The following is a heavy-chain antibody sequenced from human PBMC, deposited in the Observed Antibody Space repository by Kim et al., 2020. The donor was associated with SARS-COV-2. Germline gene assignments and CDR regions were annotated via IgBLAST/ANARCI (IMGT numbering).Heavy chain of an antibody. Sequence: NGNTKYSQKFQGRVTITRDTSASTAYMELSSLRSEDTAVYYCARGWYPDYWGQGTLVTVSS. CDR2: NGNT. CDR3: ARGWYPDY. J-gene: IGHJ4*02. D-gene: IGHD6-13*01. V-gene: IGHV1-3*01.